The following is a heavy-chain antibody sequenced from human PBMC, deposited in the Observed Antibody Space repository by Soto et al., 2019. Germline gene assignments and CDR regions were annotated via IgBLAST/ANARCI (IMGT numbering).Heavy chain of an antibody. CDR1: GFTFSSYW. J-gene: IGHJ4*02. Sequence: EVQLVESGGGLVQPGGSLRLSCAASGFTFSSYWMSWVRQAPGKGLEWVANIKQDGSEKYYVDSVKGRFTISRDNAKNSLYLQMNSLRAEDTAVYYCARRDDYDSSGYYYVSSPYYFDYWGQGTLVTVSS. D-gene: IGHD3-22*01. V-gene: IGHV3-7*01. CDR2: IKQDGSEK. CDR3: ARRDDYDSSGYYYVSSPYYFDY.